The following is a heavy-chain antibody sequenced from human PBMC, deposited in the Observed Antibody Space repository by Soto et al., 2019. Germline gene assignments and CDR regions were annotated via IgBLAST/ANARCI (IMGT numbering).Heavy chain of an antibody. Sequence: GASVKVSCKASGYTFTSYGISWVRQAPGQGLEWMGGFDPEDGETIYAQKFQGRVTMTEDTSTDTAYMELSSLRSEDTAVYYCVQVGATTYYYYGMEVWGQGTTVPVSS. V-gene: IGHV1-24*01. CDR2: FDPEDGET. J-gene: IGHJ6*02. CDR1: GYTFTSYG. CDR3: VQVGATTYYYYGMEV. D-gene: IGHD1-26*01.